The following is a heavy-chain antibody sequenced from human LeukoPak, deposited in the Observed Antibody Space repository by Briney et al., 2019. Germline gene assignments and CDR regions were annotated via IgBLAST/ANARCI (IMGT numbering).Heavy chain of an antibody. CDR1: GFTFSDYY. CDR2: ISSSSSYT. D-gene: IGHD6-19*01. J-gene: IGHJ4*02. CDR3: ARGQIAVAGTPRRPPDY. Sequence: GGSLRLSCVASGFTFSDYYMSWIRQAREKGLEWVSYISSSSSYTNYADSVKGRFTISRDNAKNSLYLQMNSLRAEDTAVYYCARGQIAVAGTPRRPPDYWGQGTLVTVSS. V-gene: IGHV3-11*06.